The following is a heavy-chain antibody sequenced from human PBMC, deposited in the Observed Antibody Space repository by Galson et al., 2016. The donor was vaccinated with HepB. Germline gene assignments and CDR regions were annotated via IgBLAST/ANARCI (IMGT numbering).Heavy chain of an antibody. V-gene: IGHV5-51*01. CDR2: IYPGDSDT. D-gene: IGHD3-16*01. CDR1: GYIFTDYW. J-gene: IGHJ3*02. CDR3: ARGLYDEGLAAFDI. Sequence: QSGAEVKKPGESLRISCEASGYIFTDYWIGWVRQMPGKGLEWMGIIYPGDSDTRYSPSFEGHAAISADTVINSAYLQWSSLKASDTAMDYCARGLYDEGLAAFDIWGQGTMVTVSS.